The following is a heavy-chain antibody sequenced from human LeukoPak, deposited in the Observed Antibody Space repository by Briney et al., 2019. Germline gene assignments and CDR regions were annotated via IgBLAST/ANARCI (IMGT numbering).Heavy chain of an antibody. D-gene: IGHD1/OR15-1a*01. CDR1: GFTFGSYW. Sequence: GGSLRLSCAASGFTFGSYWMTWVRQAPGKGLEWVALISYDGINQYYADSVKGRFIISRDNSKNTLYLQLNSLRLEDTAVYYCTLTTFGVVYYFDYWGQGTLVTVSS. CDR3: TLTTFGVVYYFDY. V-gene: IGHV3-30*03. J-gene: IGHJ4*02. CDR2: ISYDGINQ.